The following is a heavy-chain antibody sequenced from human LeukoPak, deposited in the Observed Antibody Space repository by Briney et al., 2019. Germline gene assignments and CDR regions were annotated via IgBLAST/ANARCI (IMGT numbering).Heavy chain of an antibody. CDR3: ARGAYYYGMDV. V-gene: IGHV3-13*01. CDR2: IGTAGDT. J-gene: IGHJ6*02. CDR1: GFTFSSYD. Sequence: PGGSLRLSCAASGFTFSSYDMHWVRQATGKGLEWVSAIGTAGDTYYPGSVKGRFTISRGNAKNSLYLQMNSLRAGDTAVYYCARGAYYYGMDVWGQGTTVTVSS.